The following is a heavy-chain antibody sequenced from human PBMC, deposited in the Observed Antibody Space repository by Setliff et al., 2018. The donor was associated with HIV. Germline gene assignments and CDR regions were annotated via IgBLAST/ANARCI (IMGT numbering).Heavy chain of an antibody. J-gene: IGHJ6*03. CDR3: ARAHGGSYYYYYYMDV. D-gene: IGHD1-26*01. CDR1: GGTFSSYA. Sequence: SVKVSCKASGGTFSSYAISWVRQAPGQGLEWMGGIIPIFGAANYAQKFQGRVTITADESTSTAYMELSSLRSEDTAVYYCARAHGGSYYYYYYMDVWGKGTTVTVSS. CDR2: IIPIFGAA. V-gene: IGHV1-69*13.